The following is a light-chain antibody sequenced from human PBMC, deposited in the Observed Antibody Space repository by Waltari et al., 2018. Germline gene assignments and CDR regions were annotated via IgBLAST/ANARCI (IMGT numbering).Light chain of an antibody. CDR3: QQYNIYWT. CDR1: QSIDKF. CDR2: AAS. V-gene: IGKV1-39*01. J-gene: IGKJ1*01. Sequence: DIQMTQSPSSLSASVGDRVTITCRPSQSIDKFLNWYQKKPGKAPDLLIYAASTLQTGVPSRLSGSGSGTDFTLTISSLQPDDCATYYCQQYNIYWTFGQGTKVEIK.